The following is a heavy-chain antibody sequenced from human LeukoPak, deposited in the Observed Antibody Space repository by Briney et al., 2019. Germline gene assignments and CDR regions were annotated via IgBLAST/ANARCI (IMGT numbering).Heavy chain of an antibody. CDR2: ISTSSSTI. CDR1: GFSFSSYS. D-gene: IGHD3-10*01. J-gene: IGHJ4*02. CDR3: AKDPLLYGSGSYYFDN. Sequence: PGGSLRLSCAASGFSFSSYSMNWVRQAPGKGLEWVSYISTSSSTIYYADSVRGRFTISRDTSKNTLFLQMNSLRPEDTAVYYCAKDPLLYGSGSYYFDNWGQGTLVTVSS. V-gene: IGHV3-48*01.